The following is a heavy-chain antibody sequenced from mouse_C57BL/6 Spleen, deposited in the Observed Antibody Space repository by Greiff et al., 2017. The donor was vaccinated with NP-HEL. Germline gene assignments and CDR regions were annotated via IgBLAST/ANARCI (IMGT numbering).Heavy chain of an antibody. CDR2: ISYSGST. V-gene: IGHV3-1*01. CDR3: ARGYYSNYVFDY. D-gene: IGHD2-5*01. J-gene: IGHJ2*01. CDR1: GYSITSGYD. Sequence: EVQGVESGPGMVKPSQSLSLTCTVTGYSITSGYDWHWIRHFPGNKLEWMGYISYSGSTNYNPSLKSRISITHDTSKNHFFLKLNSVTTEDTATYYCARGYYSNYVFDYWGQGTTLTVSS.